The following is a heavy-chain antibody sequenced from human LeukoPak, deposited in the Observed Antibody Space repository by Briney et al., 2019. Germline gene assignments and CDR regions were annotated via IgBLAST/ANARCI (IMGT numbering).Heavy chain of an antibody. CDR3: AKDFGRSAYDRPFDY. V-gene: IGHV3-9*01. J-gene: IGHJ4*02. D-gene: IGHD5-12*01. CDR1: RFTFDDYA. CDR2: ISWNSGSI. Sequence: GGSLRLSCAASRFTFDDYAMHWVRQAPGKGLEWVSGISWNSGSIAYAGSVKGRFTISRDNAKNSLYLQMNSLRAEDTALYYCAKDFGRSAYDRPFDYWGQGTLVTVSS.